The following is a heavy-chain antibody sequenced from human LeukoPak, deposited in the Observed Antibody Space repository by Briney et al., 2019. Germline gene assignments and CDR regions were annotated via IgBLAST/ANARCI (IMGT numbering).Heavy chain of an antibody. CDR3: AKGNWGSPFDY. D-gene: IGHD7-27*01. Sequence: GGSLRLSCAASGFTFGAYSMHWVRQVPGKGLEWVSGISWNSGTIDYVDSVRRRFTISRDNAKSSLYLQMNSLRAEDTALYYCAKGNWGSPFDYWGQGTLVAVSS. CDR2: ISWNSGTI. J-gene: IGHJ4*02. CDR1: GFTFGAYS. V-gene: IGHV3-9*01.